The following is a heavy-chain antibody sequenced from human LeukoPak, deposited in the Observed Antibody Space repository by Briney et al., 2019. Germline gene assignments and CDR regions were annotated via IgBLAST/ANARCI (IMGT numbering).Heavy chain of an antibody. CDR3: ARTGGIAAAGTTRPDAFDI. D-gene: IGHD6-13*01. CDR1: GSRFTSYW. Sequence: GGSLQISCKGSGSRFTSYWIGWVRPVAGKGLEWMGIIYPGDSDTRYSPSFQGQVTISADKSISTAYLQWSSLKASDTAMYYCARTGGIAAAGTTRPDAFDIWGQGTMVTVSS. J-gene: IGHJ3*02. V-gene: IGHV5-51*01. CDR2: IYPGDSDT.